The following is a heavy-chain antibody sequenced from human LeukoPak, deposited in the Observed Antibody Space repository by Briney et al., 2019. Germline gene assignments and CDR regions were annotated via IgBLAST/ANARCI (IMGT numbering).Heavy chain of an antibody. CDR2: IHTSGST. Sequence: SETLSLTCTVSGGSNSSYYWTWLRQPPGKGLEWIGYIHTSGSTNYNPSLKSRVTMSVDTSRNQFSLRLNSATAADTAVYYCVRPGQSNWWVYFNYWGQGTVVTVSS. J-gene: IGHJ4*02. D-gene: IGHD2-15*01. V-gene: IGHV4-4*09. CDR1: GGSNSSYY. CDR3: VRPGQSNWWVYFNY.